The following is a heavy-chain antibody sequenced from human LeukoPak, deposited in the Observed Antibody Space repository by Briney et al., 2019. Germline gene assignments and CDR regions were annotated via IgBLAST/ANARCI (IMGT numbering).Heavy chain of an antibody. CDR1: GGTFSSYA. D-gene: IGHD3-22*01. J-gene: IGHJ4*02. CDR3: TSLLRGTYYYDSSGYYD. Sequence: SVKVSCKASGGTFSSYAISWVRQAPGQGLEWMGRIIPIFGTANYAQKFQGRVTITTDESTSTAYMELSSLRSEDTAAYYCTSLLRGTYYYDSSGYYDWGQGTLVTVSS. V-gene: IGHV1-69*05. CDR2: IIPIFGTA.